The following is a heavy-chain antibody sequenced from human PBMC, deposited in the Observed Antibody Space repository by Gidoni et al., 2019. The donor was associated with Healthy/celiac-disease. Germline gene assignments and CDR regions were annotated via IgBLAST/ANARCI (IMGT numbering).Heavy chain of an antibody. D-gene: IGHD5-12*01. J-gene: IGHJ6*02. CDR3: AKDRGYDNYYYYGMDV. CDR1: GFTFDDYA. V-gene: IGHV3-9*01. Sequence: EVQLVESGGGLVQPGRSLRLSCAASGFTFDDYAMHWVRQAPGKGLAWVSGISWNSGSIGYADSVKGRFTISRDNAKNSLYLQMNSLRAEDTALYYCAKDRGYDNYYYYGMDVWGQGTTVTASS. CDR2: ISWNSGSI.